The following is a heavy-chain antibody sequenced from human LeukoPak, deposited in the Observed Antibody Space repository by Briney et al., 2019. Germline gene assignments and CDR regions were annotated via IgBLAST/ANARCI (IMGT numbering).Heavy chain of an antibody. D-gene: IGHD6-19*01. CDR2: LSYDGGNK. CDR3: ARDRSPAIAVAVPFDY. J-gene: IGHJ4*02. CDR1: RFTFSTYA. V-gene: IGHV3-30-3*01. Sequence: PGGSLRLSCAASRFTFSTYAVHWVRQAPGKGLEWVAVLSYDGGNKNYADSVKGRFTISRDNSKNMMYLQMDSLRAEDTAVYYCARDRSPAIAVAVPFDYWGQGTLVTVSS.